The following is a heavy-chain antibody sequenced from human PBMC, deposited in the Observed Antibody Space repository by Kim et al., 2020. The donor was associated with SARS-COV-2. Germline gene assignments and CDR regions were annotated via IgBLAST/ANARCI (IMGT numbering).Heavy chain of an antibody. CDR1: GGSFSGYY. Sequence: SETLSLTCAVYGGSFSGYYWSWIRQPPGKGLEWIGEINHSGSTNYNPSLKSRVTISVDTSKNQFSLKLSSVTAADTAVYYCARGRYAGWFDPWGQGTLVTVSS. CDR2: INHSGST. J-gene: IGHJ5*02. D-gene: IGHD1-1*01. V-gene: IGHV4-34*01. CDR3: ARGRYAGWFDP.